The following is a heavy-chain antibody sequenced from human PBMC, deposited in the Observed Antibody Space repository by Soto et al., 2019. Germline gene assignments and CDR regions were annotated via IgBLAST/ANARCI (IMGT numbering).Heavy chain of an antibody. CDR2: IWYDGSNK. Sequence: GGSLRLSCAASGFTSSSYGMHWVRQAPGKGLEWVAVIWYDGSNKYYADSVKGRFTISRDNSKNTLYLQMNSLRAEDTAVYYCARVRAYDSSGYVYYGMDVWGQGTTVTVSS. J-gene: IGHJ6*02. CDR1: GFTSSSYG. D-gene: IGHD3-22*01. V-gene: IGHV3-33*01. CDR3: ARVRAYDSSGYVYYGMDV.